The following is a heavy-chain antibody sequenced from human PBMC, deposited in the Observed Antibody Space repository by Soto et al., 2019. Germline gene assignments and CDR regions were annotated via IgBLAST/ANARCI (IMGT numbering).Heavy chain of an antibody. V-gene: IGHV3-74*01. CDR2: INSDGSST. CDR3: ARQRITGTITYYYYYMDV. D-gene: IGHD1-20*01. Sequence: PGGSLRLSCAASGFTFSSYWMHWVRQAPGKGLVWVSRINSDGSSTSYADSVKGRFTISRDNAKNTLYLQMNSLRAEDTAVYYCARQRITGTITYYYYYMDVWGKGTTVTVS. J-gene: IGHJ6*03. CDR1: GFTFSSYW.